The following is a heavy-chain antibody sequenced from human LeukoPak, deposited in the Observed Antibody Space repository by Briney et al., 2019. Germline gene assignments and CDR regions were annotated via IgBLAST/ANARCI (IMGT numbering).Heavy chain of an antibody. Sequence: PGGSLRLSCAASGFTFSSYAMSWVRQAPGKGLEWVSSISGSGGSTYFADSVKGRFTISRDNSKNTLYLQMNSLRAEDTAVYFCAKDYTSNWYDAFDIWGQGTMVTVSS. V-gene: IGHV3-23*01. CDR1: GFTFSSYA. CDR3: AKDYTSNWYDAFDI. J-gene: IGHJ3*02. D-gene: IGHD6-13*01. CDR2: ISGSGGST.